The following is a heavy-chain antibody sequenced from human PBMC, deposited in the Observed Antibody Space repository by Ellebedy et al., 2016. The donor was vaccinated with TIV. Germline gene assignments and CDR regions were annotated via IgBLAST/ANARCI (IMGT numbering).Heavy chain of an antibody. CDR1: GGSVSSANYY. J-gene: IGHJ6*03. D-gene: IGHD6-13*01. CDR2: IYSSGRT. V-gene: IGHV4-61*01. Sequence: MPSETLSLTCTVSGGSVSSANYYWTWFRQPPGKGLEWIGYIYSSGRTDYKHSLKSRMAISVDTSRNQISLKLSSVTAADTAVYYCARHGYSRREYYYYYYMDVWGKGTTVTVSS. CDR3: ARHGYSRREYYYYYYMDV.